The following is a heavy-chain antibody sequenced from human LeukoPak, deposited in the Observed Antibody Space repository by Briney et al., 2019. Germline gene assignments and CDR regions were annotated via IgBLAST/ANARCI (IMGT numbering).Heavy chain of an antibody. D-gene: IGHD4-23*01. J-gene: IGHJ3*02. V-gene: IGHV3-21*01. Sequence: GGSLRLSCGASGFXFSSYSMNWVRQAPGKGLEWVPSISSSSSYIYYADSVKGRFTISRDNAKNSLYLQMNSLRAEDTAVYYCVLTVVTPDAFDIWGQGTMVTVSS. CDR2: ISSSSSYI. CDR3: VLTVVTPDAFDI. CDR1: GFXFSSYS.